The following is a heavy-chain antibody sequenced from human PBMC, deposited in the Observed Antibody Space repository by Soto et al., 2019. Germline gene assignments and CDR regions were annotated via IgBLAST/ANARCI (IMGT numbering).Heavy chain of an antibody. CDR3: ARKASHYYMDV. CDR1: GGSISSYY. J-gene: IGHJ6*03. V-gene: IGHV4-59*01. CDR2: IYYSGST. Sequence: SETLSLTCTVSGGSISSYYWSWIRQPPGKGLEWIGYIYYSGSTNYNPSLKSRVTISVDTSKNQFSLKLSSVTAADTAVYYCARKASHYYMDVWGKGTTVPVSS.